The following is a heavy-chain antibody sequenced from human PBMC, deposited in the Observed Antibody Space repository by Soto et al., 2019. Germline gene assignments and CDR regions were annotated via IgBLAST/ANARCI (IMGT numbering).Heavy chain of an antibody. V-gene: IGHV4-59*01. J-gene: IGHJ6*03. D-gene: IGHD3-3*01. CDR1: GGSISSYY. CDR3: ARTISGYDFWSGYSNRGNYYYYYYMDV. CDR2: IYYSGST. Sequence: SETLSLTCTVSGGSISSYYWSWIRQPPGKGLEWIGYIYYSGSTNYNPSLKSRVTISVDTSKNQFSLKLSSVTAADTAVYYCARTISGYDFWSGYSNRGNYYYYYYMDVWGKGTTVTVSS.